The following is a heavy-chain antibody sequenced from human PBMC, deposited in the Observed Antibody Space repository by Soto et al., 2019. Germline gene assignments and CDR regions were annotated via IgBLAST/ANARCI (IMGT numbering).Heavy chain of an antibody. J-gene: IGHJ3*02. Sequence: VGSLRLSCAASGFTFSSYRMHWDRQAPGKGLEWVSSISSSSSYIYYADSVKGRFTISRDHAKNSLYLQMNSLRAEDTAVYYRARDDDAFDIRGQGTRVTVSS. CDR2: ISSSSSYI. CDR3: ARDDDAFDI. CDR1: GFTFSSYR. V-gene: IGHV3-21*01.